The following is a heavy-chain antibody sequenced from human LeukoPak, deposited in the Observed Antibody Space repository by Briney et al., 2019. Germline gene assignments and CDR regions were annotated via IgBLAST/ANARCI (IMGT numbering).Heavy chain of an antibody. D-gene: IGHD3-22*01. CDR1: GFTFSNYG. CDR3: AKVSTYYYDSSGYYFDS. CDR2: IRYDGSNK. J-gene: IGHJ4*02. V-gene: IGHV3-30*02. Sequence: GGSLRLSCAASGFTFSNYGMHWFRQAPGKGLEWVAFIRYDGSNKYYADSVKGRFTISRDNSKNTLYLQMNSLRAEDTAVYYCAKVSTYYYDSSGYYFDSWGQGTLVTVSS.